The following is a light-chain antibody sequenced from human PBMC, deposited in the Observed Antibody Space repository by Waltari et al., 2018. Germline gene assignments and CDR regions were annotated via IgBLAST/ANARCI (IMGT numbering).Light chain of an antibody. CDR2: TLS. CDR1: HGLLDEDEGITH. Sequence: IVLTQTPRYLPVTPGEPASISCKSSHGLLDEDEGITHLDWYLQKQGQSPQLLIHTLSHRASGVPDRFSGSGSATEFTLRISRVEADDIGIYFCMQRIEFPVSFGGGT. V-gene: IGKV2-40*01. J-gene: IGKJ4*01. CDR3: MQRIEFPVS.